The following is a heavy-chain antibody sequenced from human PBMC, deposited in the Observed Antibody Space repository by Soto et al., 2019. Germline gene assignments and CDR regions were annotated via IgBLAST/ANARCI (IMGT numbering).Heavy chain of an antibody. Sequence: SETLSLTCAVSGVSISSGGYSWSLIRQPPGKGLEWIGYIYHSGSTYYNPSLKSRVTISVDRSKNQFSLKLSSVTAADTAVYYCAGGIAARPLGYWGQGTLVTVAS. V-gene: IGHV4-30-2*01. CDR2: IYHSGST. CDR3: AGGIAARPLGY. CDR1: GVSISSGGYS. D-gene: IGHD6-13*01. J-gene: IGHJ4*02.